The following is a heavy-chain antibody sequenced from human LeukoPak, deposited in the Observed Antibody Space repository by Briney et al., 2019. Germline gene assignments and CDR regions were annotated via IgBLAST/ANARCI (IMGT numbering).Heavy chain of an antibody. D-gene: IGHD6-13*01. CDR1: GFTFSSYG. Sequence: GGSLRLSCAASGFTFSSYGMHWVRQAPGKGLEWVAVISYDGSNKYYADSVKGRFTISRDNSKNTLYLQMNSLRAEDTAVYYCAKDPPQQLGYFQHWGQGTLVTVSS. J-gene: IGHJ1*01. V-gene: IGHV3-30*18. CDR3: AKDPPQQLGYFQH. CDR2: ISYDGSNK.